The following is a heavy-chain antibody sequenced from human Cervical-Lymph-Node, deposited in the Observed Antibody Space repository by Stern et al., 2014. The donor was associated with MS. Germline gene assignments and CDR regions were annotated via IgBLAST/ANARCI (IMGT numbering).Heavy chain of an antibody. Sequence: EVHLVESGGGLVKPGGSLRLSCAASGFTFSSYSMNWVRQAPGKGLEWVSSISSSSSYIYYADSVKGRFTISRDNAKNSLYLQMNSLRAEDTAVYYCARDLGLYSGSYLGFDYWGQGTLVTVSS. J-gene: IGHJ4*02. CDR3: ARDLGLYSGSYLGFDY. CDR1: GFTFSSYS. D-gene: IGHD1-26*01. CDR2: ISSSSSYI. V-gene: IGHV3-21*01.